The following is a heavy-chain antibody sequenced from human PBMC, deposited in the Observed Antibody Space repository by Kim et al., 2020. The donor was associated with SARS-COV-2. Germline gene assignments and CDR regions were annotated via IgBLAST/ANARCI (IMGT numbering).Heavy chain of an antibody. D-gene: IGHD2-2*01. CDR3: ARVCSSTSCLSYYYYGMDV. V-gene: IGHV4-34*01. J-gene: IGHJ6*02. Sequence: SRVTISVDTSKNQFSLKLSSVTAADTAVYYCARVCSSTSCLSYYYYGMDVWGQGTTVTVSS.